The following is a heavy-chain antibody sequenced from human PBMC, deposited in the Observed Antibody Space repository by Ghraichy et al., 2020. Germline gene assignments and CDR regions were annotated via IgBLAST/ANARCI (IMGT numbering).Heavy chain of an antibody. CDR1: GGSISSSSYY. Sequence: SETLSLTCTVSGGSISSSSYYWGWIRQPPGKGLEWIGSIYYSGSTYYNPSLKSRVTISVDTSKNQFSLKLSSVTAADTAVYYCARLSYVVRGVIFDYWGQGTLFTVSS. D-gene: IGHD3-10*01. V-gene: IGHV4-39*01. J-gene: IGHJ4*02. CDR2: IYYSGST. CDR3: ARLSYVVRGVIFDY.